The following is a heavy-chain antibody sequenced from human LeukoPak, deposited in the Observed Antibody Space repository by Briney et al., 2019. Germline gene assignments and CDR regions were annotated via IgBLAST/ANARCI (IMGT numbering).Heavy chain of an antibody. CDR1: GFTFSSYG. J-gene: IGHJ4*02. V-gene: IGHV3-33*06. D-gene: IGHD2-2*01. CDR2: IWYDGSNK. CDR3: AKDGAASGKYQLLSSFDY. Sequence: GSLRLSCAASGFTFSSYGMHWVRQAPGKGLEWVAVIWYDGSNKYYADSVKGRFTISRDNSKNTLYLQMNSLRAEDTAVYYCAKDGAASGKYQLLSSFDYWGQGTLVTVSS.